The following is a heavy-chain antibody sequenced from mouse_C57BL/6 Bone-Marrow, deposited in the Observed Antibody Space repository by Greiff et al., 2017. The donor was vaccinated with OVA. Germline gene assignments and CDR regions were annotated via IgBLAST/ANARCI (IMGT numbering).Heavy chain of an antibody. V-gene: IGHV7-3*01. D-gene: IGHD2-5*01. CDR2: IRNKANGYTT. J-gene: IGHJ1*03. Sequence: EVQLVESGGGLVQPGGSLSLSCAASGFTFTDYYMSWVRQPPGKALEWLGFIRNKANGYTTEYSASVKGRFTISRDNSQSILYLQMNALRAEDSATYYCARTYYSNWYFDVWGTGTTVTVSS. CDR3: ARTYYSNWYFDV. CDR1: GFTFTDYY.